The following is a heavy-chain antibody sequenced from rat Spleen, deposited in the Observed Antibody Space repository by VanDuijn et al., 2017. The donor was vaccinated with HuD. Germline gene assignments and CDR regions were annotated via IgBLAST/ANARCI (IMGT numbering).Heavy chain of an antibody. CDR2: ITNSGTGA. D-gene: IGHD1-11*01. Sequence: EVQLVESGGGLVQPGRSLKLSCVASGFTFYNYWMTWIRQAPGKGLEWVASITNSGTGAFYVDSVKGRFIMSRDNAENTVYLQMNSLRSEDTATYYCVKDRDGGYAMDAWGQGASVTVSS. J-gene: IGHJ4*01. CDR1: GFTFYNYW. CDR3: VKDRDGGYAMDA. V-gene: IGHV5-31*01.